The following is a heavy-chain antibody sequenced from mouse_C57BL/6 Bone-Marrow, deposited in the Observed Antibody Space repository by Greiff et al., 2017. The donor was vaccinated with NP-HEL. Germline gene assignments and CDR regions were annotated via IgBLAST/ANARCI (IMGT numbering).Heavy chain of an antibody. Sequence: EVKVVESEGGLVQPGSSMKLSCTASGFTFSDYYMAWVRQVPEKGLEWVANINYDGSSTYYLDSLKSRFIISRDNAKNILYLQMRSPKSEDTATYYCAREGGLRRRTYAMDYWGQGTSVTVSS. CDR2: INYDGSST. CDR1: GFTFSDYY. J-gene: IGHJ4*01. CDR3: AREGGLRRRTYAMDY. V-gene: IGHV5-16*01. D-gene: IGHD2-4*01.